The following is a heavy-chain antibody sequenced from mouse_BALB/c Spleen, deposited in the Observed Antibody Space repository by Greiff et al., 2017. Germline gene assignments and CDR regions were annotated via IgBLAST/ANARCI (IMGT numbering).Heavy chain of an antibody. CDR1: GFTFSSYA. CDR2: ISSGGSYT. CDR3: ARDGNYD. V-gene: IGHV5-9-4*01. D-gene: IGHD2-1*01. J-gene: IGHJ3*01. Sequence: EVQVVESGGGLVKPGGSLKLSCAASGFTFSSYAMSWVRQSPEKRLEWVAEISSGGSYTYYPDTVTGRFTISRDNAKNTLYLEMSSLRSEDTAMYYCARDGNYDWGQGTLVTVSA.